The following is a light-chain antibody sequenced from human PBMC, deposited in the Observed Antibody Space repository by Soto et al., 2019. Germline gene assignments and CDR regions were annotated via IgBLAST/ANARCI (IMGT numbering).Light chain of an antibody. V-gene: IGLV1-40*01. CDR2: RNS. CDR1: SSNIGAGYD. CDR3: PSYDTSLSAYV. J-gene: IGLJ1*01. Sequence: QSVLTQPPSVSGAPGQRVTISCSGSSSNIGAGYDVHWYQQLPGTAPKLLIFRNSNRPSGVPDRFSGSKSGSSASLAITGLQGEDEADYYCPSYDTSLSAYVFATGTKLTVL.